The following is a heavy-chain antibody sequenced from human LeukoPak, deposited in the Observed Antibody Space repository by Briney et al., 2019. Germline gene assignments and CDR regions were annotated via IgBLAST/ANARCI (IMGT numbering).Heavy chain of an antibody. J-gene: IGHJ4*02. CDR2: IKSKTDGGTT. Sequence: GGSLRLSCAASGFTFSNAWMSWVRQAPGKGLEWVGRIKSKTDGGTTDYAAPVKGRFTISRDDSKNTLYLQMNSLKTEDTTVYYCTKDINPGGTDYWGPGTLVTVSS. D-gene: IGHD1-14*01. CDR1: GFTFSNAW. CDR3: TKDINPGGTDY. V-gene: IGHV3-15*01.